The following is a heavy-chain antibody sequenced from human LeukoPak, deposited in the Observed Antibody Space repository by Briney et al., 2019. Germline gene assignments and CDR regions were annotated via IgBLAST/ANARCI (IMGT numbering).Heavy chain of an antibody. V-gene: IGHV3-33*01. J-gene: IGHJ4*02. D-gene: IGHD6-19*01. Sequence: GGSLRLSCAASGFTFSSYGMHWVRQAPGKGLEWVAVIWYDGSNKYYADSEKGRFTISRDNSKNTLYLQMNSLRAEDTAVYYCARDYSSGSYYFDYWGQGTLVTVSS. CDR3: ARDYSSGSYYFDY. CDR1: GFTFSSYG. CDR2: IWYDGSNK.